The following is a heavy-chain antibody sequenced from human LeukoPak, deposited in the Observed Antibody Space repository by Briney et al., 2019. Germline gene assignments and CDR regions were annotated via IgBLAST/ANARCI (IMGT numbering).Heavy chain of an antibody. Sequence: GESLRLSCAASGFTFSSYTMNWVRQAPGRGLEWVSCISYSSNYIYYADSVKGRFTISRDNTKNSLYLQMNSLRAEDTAVYYCARERGSGWGGGIQHWGQGTLVTVSS. J-gene: IGHJ1*01. CDR3: ARERGSGWGGGIQH. CDR2: ISYSSNYI. V-gene: IGHV3-21*01. D-gene: IGHD6-19*01. CDR1: GFTFSSYT.